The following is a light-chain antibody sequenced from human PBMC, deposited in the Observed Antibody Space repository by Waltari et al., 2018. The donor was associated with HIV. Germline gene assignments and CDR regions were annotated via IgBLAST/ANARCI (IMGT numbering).Light chain of an antibody. V-gene: IGKV3-20*01. CDR1: QSVSSSY. CDR2: GAS. CDR3: QQYGSSTGIT. J-gene: IGKJ3*01. Sequence: DIVLTQSPGTLSLSPGERATLSCRASQSVSSSYLAWYQQKPGQAPRLLIYGASSRATGIPDRFSGSGSGTDFTLTISRLEPEDFAVYYCQQYGSSTGITFGPGTKVDIK.